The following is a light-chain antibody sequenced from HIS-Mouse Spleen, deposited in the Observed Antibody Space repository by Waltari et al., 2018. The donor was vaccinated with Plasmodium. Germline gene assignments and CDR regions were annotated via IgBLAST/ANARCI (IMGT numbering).Light chain of an antibody. CDR3: QSYDSSNQGV. J-gene: IGLJ3*02. V-gene: IGLV6-57*04. CDR1: RGSIASNY. CDR2: EDN. Sequence: NFMLTQPHSVSESPGKTVTISCPRSRGSIASNYVPWYQQRPGSAPTTVIYEDNQRPSGVLDRFSGSIDSSSNSASLTISGLKTEDEADYYCQSYDSSNQGVFGGGTKLTVL.